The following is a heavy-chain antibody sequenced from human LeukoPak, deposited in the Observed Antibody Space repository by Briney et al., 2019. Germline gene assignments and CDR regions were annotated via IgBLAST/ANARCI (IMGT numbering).Heavy chain of an antibody. V-gene: IGHV4-34*01. CDR2: INHSGST. J-gene: IGHJ4*02. CDR3: ARGRIHVRYFDY. Sequence: PSETLSLTCAVYGGSFSGYYWSWIRRPPGKGLEWIGEINHSGSTNYNPSLKSRVTISVDTSKNQFSLKLSSVTAADTAVYYCARGRIHVRYFDYWGQGTLVTVSS. CDR1: GGSFSGYY. D-gene: IGHD5-18*01.